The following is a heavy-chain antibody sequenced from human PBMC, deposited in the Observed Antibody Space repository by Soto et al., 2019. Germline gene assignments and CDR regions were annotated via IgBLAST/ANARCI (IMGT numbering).Heavy chain of an antibody. CDR3: ARSQGSSTSLEIYYYYYSGMDV. CDR1: GDTFGSYA. V-gene: IGHV1-69*01. Sequence: QVQLVQSGAEVKKPGSSVKVSCKASGDTFGSYAISWVRQAPGQGLEWMGGIIPIPGTANYAQKFQGRVTIAADESTSTAYMELSSLRSEDTAVYYCARSQGSSTSLEIYYYYYSGMDVWGQGTTVTVSS. CDR2: IIPIPGTA. J-gene: IGHJ6*02. D-gene: IGHD2-2*01.